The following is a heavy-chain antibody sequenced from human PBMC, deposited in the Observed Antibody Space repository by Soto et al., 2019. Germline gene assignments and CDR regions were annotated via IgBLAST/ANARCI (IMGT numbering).Heavy chain of an antibody. V-gene: IGHV1-69*01. CDR1: GGTFSSYA. Sequence: QVQLVQSGAEVKKPGSSVKVSCKASGGTFSSYAISWVRQAPGQGLEWMGGIIPIFGTANYAQKFQGRVTITADESTSTAYMELSSLRSEDTAVYYCARAGEQQLVRYYYYYGMDVWGQGTTVTVPS. CDR3: ARAGEQQLVRYYYYYGMDV. CDR2: IIPIFGTA. D-gene: IGHD6-13*01. J-gene: IGHJ6*02.